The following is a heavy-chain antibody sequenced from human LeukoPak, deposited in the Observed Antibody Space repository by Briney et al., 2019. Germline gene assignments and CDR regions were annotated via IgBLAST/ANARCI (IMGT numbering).Heavy chain of an antibody. CDR3: ARCYNWFDP. CDR1: GGSFSGYY. V-gene: IGHV4-34*01. D-gene: IGHD2-2*01. Sequence: KTSETLSLTCAVYGGSFSGYYWSWIRQPPGKGLEWIGEINHSGSTNYNPSLKSRVTISVDTSKNQFSLKLSSVTAADTAVYYCARCYNWFDPWGQGTLVTVSS. J-gene: IGHJ5*02. CDR2: INHSGST.